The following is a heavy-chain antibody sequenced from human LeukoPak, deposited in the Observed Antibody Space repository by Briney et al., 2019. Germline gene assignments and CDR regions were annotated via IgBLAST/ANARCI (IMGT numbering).Heavy chain of an antibody. V-gene: IGHV4-34*01. CDR1: GGSFSGYY. Sequence: SESLSLTCAVYGGSFSGYYWSWIRHPPGKGLVWIGEINHSGSTNLNPFLKSRVTISVDTSKNQFSLKLSSVSASDTAVYDYARGRGTMMAWGQGALVTVSS. CDR2: INHSGST. J-gene: IGHJ5*02. D-gene: IGHD3-22*01. CDR3: ARGRGTMMA.